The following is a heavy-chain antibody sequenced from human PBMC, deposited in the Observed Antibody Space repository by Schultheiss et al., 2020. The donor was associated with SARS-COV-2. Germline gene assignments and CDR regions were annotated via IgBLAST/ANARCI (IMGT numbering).Heavy chain of an antibody. D-gene: IGHD6-6*01. CDR3: ARGIWPTFEYSSSRLSYYYGMDV. V-gene: IGHV4-38-2*01. CDR2: INHSGST. CDR1: GYSISSGYY. Sequence: SQTLSLTCAVSGYSISSGYYWGWIRQPPGKGLEWIGEINHSGSTNYNPSLKSRVTISVDTSKNQFSLKLSSVTAADTAVYYCARGIWPTFEYSSSRLSYYYGMDVWGQGTTVTVSS. J-gene: IGHJ6*02.